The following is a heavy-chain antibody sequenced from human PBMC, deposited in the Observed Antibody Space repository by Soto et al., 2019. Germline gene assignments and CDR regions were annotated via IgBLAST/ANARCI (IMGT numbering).Heavy chain of an antibody. CDR1: GCYISSYY. CDR2: VYYSGST. V-gene: IGHV4-59*01. D-gene: IGHD3-22*01. J-gene: IGHJ3*02. Sequence: PSETLSLTSTFSGCYISSYYWSWIRQPPGKGLEWIGYVYYSGSTNYHPSLKSRVTISVDTSKNQFALKLSSVTAADTAVYYCARVPYDNSGYYYVIAFEIWGHGTMVTVTS. CDR3: ARVPYDNSGYYYVIAFEI.